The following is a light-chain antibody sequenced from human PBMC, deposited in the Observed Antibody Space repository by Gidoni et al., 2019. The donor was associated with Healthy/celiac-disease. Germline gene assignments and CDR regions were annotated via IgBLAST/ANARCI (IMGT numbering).Light chain of an antibody. CDR1: KLGDKY. CDR2: KDS. Sequence: SYELTQPPSVSVSPGQTASITCSGDKLGDKYACWYQQTPGQPPVLVIYKDSKRPSGIPERFSGSNSGNTATLTISGTQAMDEADYYCQAWDSSTDVVFGGGTKLTVL. V-gene: IGLV3-1*01. CDR3: QAWDSSTDVV. J-gene: IGLJ2*01.